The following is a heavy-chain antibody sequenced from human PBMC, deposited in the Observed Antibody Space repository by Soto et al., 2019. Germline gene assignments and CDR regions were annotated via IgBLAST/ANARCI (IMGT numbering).Heavy chain of an antibody. J-gene: IGHJ5*02. CDR1: GYTFISYG. CDR2: VSPSKGNT. V-gene: IGHV1-18*04. D-gene: IGHD3-10*02. Sequence: QVHLVQSGAEVKKPGASVKVSCKASGYTFISYGITWVRQAPGQGLEWMGWVSPSKGNTYYAQKLQGRVTMTTDTSTSTAYMDLRSLRSDDTAVYFCARGGVPGSVRWLTQSNWFDPWGQGTLVTVSS. CDR3: ARGGVPGSVRWLTQSNWFDP.